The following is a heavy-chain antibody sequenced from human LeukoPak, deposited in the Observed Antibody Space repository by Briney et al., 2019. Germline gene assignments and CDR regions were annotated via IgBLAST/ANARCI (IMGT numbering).Heavy chain of an antibody. J-gene: IGHJ4*02. D-gene: IGHD1-26*01. Sequence: ASVKVSCKASGYTFTAYHMHWLRQAPGQGLEWVGRVNPNNGDTYYAQKFQGRVTMTTDASISTAYMELTSLTSDDTALYFCARDYYSGTYAHWGRGTQVTVSS. V-gene: IGHV1-2*06. CDR1: GYTFTAYH. CDR2: VNPNNGDT. CDR3: ARDYYSGTYAH.